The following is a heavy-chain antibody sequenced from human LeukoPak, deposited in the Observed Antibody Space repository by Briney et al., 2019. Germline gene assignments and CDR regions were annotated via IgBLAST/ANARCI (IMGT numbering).Heavy chain of an antibody. CDR2: ISSSSSTI. D-gene: IGHD2/OR15-2a*01. J-gene: IGHJ4*02. CDR1: GFTFSNYG. CDR3: ARARIADY. Sequence: GGSLRLSCAASGFTFSNYGMHWVRQAPGKGLEWISSISSSSSTIYHADSVKGRFTISRDNAKNSLYLQMNSLRDEDTAVYYCARARIADYWGQGTLVTVSS. V-gene: IGHV3-48*02.